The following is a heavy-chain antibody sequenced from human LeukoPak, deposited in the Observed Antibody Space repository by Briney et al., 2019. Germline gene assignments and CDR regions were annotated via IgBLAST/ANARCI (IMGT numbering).Heavy chain of an antibody. CDR1: GYTFTNYY. V-gene: IGHV1-46*01. CDR2: INPSGGST. CDR3: ARVGLDYDILTGLGY. J-gene: IGHJ4*02. D-gene: IGHD3-9*01. Sequence: ASVKVSCKASGYTFTNYYMHWVRQAPGQGLEWMGIINPSGGSTSYAQKFQGRVTMTRDMSTSTVYMELSSLRSEDTAVYYCARVGLDYDILTGLGYWGQGTLVTVSS.